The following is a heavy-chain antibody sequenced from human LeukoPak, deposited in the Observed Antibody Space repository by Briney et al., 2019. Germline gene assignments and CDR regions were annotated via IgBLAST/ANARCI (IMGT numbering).Heavy chain of an antibody. V-gene: IGHV3-64*01. D-gene: IGHD6-6*01. CDR3: ARGASSSGDYYYYGMDV. CDR1: GFPFHNYA. CDR2: INSNGGST. J-gene: IGHJ6*02. Sequence: GGSLSLSFSASGFPFHNYAMHWVRPAPGKGLEYVSCINSNGGSTYYANSVKGRFTISRDNSKNTMYLQMGSLRAEDMAVYYCARGASSSGDYYYYGMDVWGQGTTVTVSS.